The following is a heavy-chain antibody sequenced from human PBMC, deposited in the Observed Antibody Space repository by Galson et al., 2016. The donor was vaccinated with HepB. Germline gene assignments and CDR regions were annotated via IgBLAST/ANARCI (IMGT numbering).Heavy chain of an antibody. CDR2: IIPIFGTA. CDR1: GGTFSSYA. V-gene: IGHV1-69*13. D-gene: IGHD2-2*01. Sequence: SVKVSCKASGGTFSSYAISWVRQAPGQSLEWMGGIIPIFGTANDAQKFQGRVTITADESTSTAYMELSSLRSEDTAVYYCARKSRPRHYYYGMDVWGQGTTVTVSS. J-gene: IGHJ6*02. CDR3: ARKSRPRHYYYGMDV.